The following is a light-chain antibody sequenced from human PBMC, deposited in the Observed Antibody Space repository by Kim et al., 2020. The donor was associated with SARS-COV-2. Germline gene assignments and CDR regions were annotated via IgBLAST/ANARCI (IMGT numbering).Light chain of an antibody. CDR3: QQYGSSLLT. V-gene: IGKV3-20*01. CDR1: QSVPSNY. Sequence: EIVLTQSPGTLSLSPGERATLSCRASQSVPSNYLAWYQHKAGEAPRLLIYGASFKATGIPDRFSGSGSGTDFTLTISRLEPEDFAVYFCQQYGSSLLTFGGGTKLEI. J-gene: IGKJ4*01. CDR2: GAS.